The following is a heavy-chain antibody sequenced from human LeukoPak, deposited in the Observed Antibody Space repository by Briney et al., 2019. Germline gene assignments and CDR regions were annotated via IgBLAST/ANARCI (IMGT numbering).Heavy chain of an antibody. CDR3: ARGGPTVGTDY. J-gene: IGHJ4*02. CDR1: GFTFRNYW. Sequence: GGSLRLSCAGSGFTFRNYWMNWVRQAPGKGLEWVANIKEDGSEKYYVDSVKGRFTVSRDNAKNSLYMQINSLRADDTAVYYCARGGPTVGTDYWGQGTLVTVSS. CDR2: IKEDGSEK. D-gene: IGHD1-26*01. V-gene: IGHV3-7*01.